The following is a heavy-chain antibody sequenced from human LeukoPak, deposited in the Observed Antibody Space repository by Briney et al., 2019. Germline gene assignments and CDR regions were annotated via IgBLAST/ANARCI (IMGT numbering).Heavy chain of an antibody. CDR3: ARVVRRYQLLRPYFDY. V-gene: IGHV4-30-4*08. J-gene: IGHJ4*02. CDR2: IYYSGST. Sequence: PSETLSLTCTVSGGSISSGDYYWSWIRQPPGKGLEWIGYIYYSGSTYYNPSLKSRVTISVDTSKNQFSLKLSSVTAADTAVYYCARVVRRYQLLRPYFDYWGQGTLVTVSS. D-gene: IGHD2-2*01. CDR1: GGSISSGDYY.